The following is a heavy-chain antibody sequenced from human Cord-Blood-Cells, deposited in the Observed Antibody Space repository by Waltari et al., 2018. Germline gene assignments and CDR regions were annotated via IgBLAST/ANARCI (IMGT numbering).Heavy chain of an antibody. V-gene: IGHV1-2*02. Sequence: QVQLVQSGAEVKKPGASVKVSCKTSGYTFTRYHTHWVRRAPGQGLEWMGWINPNSGGTNYAQKFQGRVTMTRDTSISTAYMELSRLRSDDTAVYYCARLACSSTSCYTGWFDPWGQGTLVTVSS. CDR3: ARLACSSTSCYTGWFDP. CDR2: INPNSGGT. D-gene: IGHD2-2*02. J-gene: IGHJ5*02. CDR1: GYTFTRYH.